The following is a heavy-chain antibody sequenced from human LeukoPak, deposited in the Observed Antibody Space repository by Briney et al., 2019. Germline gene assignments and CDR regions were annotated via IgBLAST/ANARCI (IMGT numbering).Heavy chain of an antibody. CDR1: GFTFSSYA. CDR2: ISGSGGST. V-gene: IGHV3-23*01. Sequence: GGSLRLSCAASGFTFSSYAMSWVRQAPGKGLEWVSGISGSGGSTYYADSVKGRFTISRDNSKNTLYVQINSLRAEDTAVYYCAKDLIVARYSYGSGFDYWGQGTLVTVSS. D-gene: IGHD5-18*01. J-gene: IGHJ4*02. CDR3: AKDLIVARYSYGSGFDY.